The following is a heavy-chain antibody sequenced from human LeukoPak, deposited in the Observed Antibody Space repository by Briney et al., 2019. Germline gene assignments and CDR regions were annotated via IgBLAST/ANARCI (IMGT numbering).Heavy chain of an antibody. V-gene: IGHV3-21*01. CDR3: ARDRPGYCSGGSCSPPA. CDR1: GFTFSSYS. D-gene: IGHD2-15*01. J-gene: IGHJ4*02. CDR2: ISSSSSYI. Sequence: GGSLRLSCAASGFTFSSYSMNWVRQAPGKGLEWVSSISSSSSYIYYADSVKGRFTISRDNAKNSLYLQMNSLRAEGTAVYYCARDRPGYCSGGSCSPPAWGQGTLVTVSS.